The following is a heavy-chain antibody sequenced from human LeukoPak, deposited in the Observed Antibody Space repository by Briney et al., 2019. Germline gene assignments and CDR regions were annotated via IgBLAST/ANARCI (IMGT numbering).Heavy chain of an antibody. CDR1: GGTFRSYP. CDR3: ATGREEAVFDY. D-gene: IGHD2-15*01. J-gene: IGHJ4*02. V-gene: IGHV1-69*05. CDR2: IIPIFGTA. Sequence: SVKVSCKASGGTFRSYPISGVRQAPGQGLEWMGGIIPIFGTANYAQKFQCRVTITTDESTSTAYMELSSLRSEDRAVYYCATGREEAVFDYWGQATLVTVSS.